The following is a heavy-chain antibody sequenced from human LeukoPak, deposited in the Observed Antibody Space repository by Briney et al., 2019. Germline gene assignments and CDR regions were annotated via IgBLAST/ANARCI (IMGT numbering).Heavy chain of an antibody. Sequence: GGSLRLSCAASGFTFSSYNINWVRQAPGKGLEWVSYISSSGSTIYYADSVKGRFTISRDNAKNSLYLQMNSLRAEDTAVYYCARDYGGSSPFDYWGQGTLVTVSS. CDR1: GFTFSSYN. CDR2: ISSSGSTI. V-gene: IGHV3-48*04. J-gene: IGHJ4*02. CDR3: ARDYGGSSPFDY. D-gene: IGHD4-23*01.